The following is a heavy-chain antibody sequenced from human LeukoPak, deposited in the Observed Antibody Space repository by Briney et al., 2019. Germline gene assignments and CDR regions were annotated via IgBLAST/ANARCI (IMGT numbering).Heavy chain of an antibody. V-gene: IGHV4-59*01. D-gene: IGHD4-23*01. CDR1: SGSISSYY. J-gene: IGHJ6*03. Sequence: PSETLSLTCTVSSGSISSYYWNWIRQPPGKGLEWIGYFYYSESTNYNPSLKSRVTISVDTSKNQFSLKLSSVTAADTAVYYCARDDSVGPRYYYHMLPSRKAPTVTVSS. CDR3: ARDDSVGPRYYYHMLP. CDR2: FYYSEST.